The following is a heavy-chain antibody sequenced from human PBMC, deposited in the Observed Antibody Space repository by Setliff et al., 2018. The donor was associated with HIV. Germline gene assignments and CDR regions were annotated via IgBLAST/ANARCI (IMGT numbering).Heavy chain of an antibody. D-gene: IGHD2-21*01. CDR3: ARYCGGDCYPSAYYMDV. CDR1: GVSTSNNNYW. V-gene: IGHV4-4*02. J-gene: IGHJ6*03. Sequence: SETLSLTCAVSGVSTSNNNYWWSWVRQPPGKGLEWIGEAYHRGNTNYNPSLKSRVTMSVDKSLDQVSLKLSSVTAADTAVYYCARYCGGDCYPSAYYMDVWGKGTTVTVSS. CDR2: AYHRGNT.